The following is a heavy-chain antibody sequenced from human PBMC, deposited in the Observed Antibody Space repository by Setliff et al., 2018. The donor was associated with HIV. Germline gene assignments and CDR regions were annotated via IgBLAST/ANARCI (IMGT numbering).Heavy chain of an antibody. CDR1: GYTFLNYD. J-gene: IGHJ4*02. CDR2: LTPHSGDT. D-gene: IGHD6-6*01. V-gene: IGHV1-8*01. Sequence: ASVKVSCKASGYTFLNYDINWLRQAPGQGLEWMGRLTPHSGDTISADRFQGRLVMTTNTSTTTAFMELSSLRSDDTAIYYCARAWAMQQLVPAYWGQGTLVTVSS. CDR3: ARAWAMQQLVPAY.